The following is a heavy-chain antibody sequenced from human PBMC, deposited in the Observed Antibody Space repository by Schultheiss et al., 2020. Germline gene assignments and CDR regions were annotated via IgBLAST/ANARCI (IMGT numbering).Heavy chain of an antibody. CDR3: ARVVAAAGTRYFDY. J-gene: IGHJ4*02. CDR1: GFTVSSNY. Sequence: GGSLRLSCAASGFTVSSNYMSWVRQAPGKGLEWVSSISSSSSYIYYADSVKGRFTISRDNAKNSLYLQMNSLRAEDTAVYYCARVVAAAGTRYFDYWGQGTLVNGSS. V-gene: IGHV3-21*01. D-gene: IGHD6-13*01. CDR2: ISSSSSYI.